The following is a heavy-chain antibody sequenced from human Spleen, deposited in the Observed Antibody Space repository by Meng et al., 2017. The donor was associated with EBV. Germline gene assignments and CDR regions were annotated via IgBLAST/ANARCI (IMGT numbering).Heavy chain of an antibody. Sequence: QITLKESGPTLVKPTQTLTLPCSFSGFSLRTSGGGVGWIRQPPGKALEWLAFINWDEDKRYSPSLKSRLTITKDTSENQVVLTMTNMDPVDTATYYCAHATEFGKLFDKWGQGTMVTVSA. CDR1: GFSLRTSGGG. CDR3: AHATEFGKLFDK. V-gene: IGHV2-5*02. CDR2: INWDEDK. D-gene: IGHD3-10*01. J-gene: IGHJ4*02.